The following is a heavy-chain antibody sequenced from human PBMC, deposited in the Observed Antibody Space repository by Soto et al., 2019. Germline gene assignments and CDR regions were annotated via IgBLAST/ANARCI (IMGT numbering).Heavy chain of an antibody. Sequence: QVQLQQWGAGLLKPSETLSLTCAVYGGSFSGYYWSWIRQPPGKGLEWIGEINHSGSTNYNPSLKSRVTISVDTSKNRFSLKLSSVTAADTAVYYCARGLVHYDFWSGPPSDYWGQGTLVTVSS. CDR3: ARGLVHYDFWSGPPSDY. CDR2: INHSGST. J-gene: IGHJ4*02. CDR1: GGSFSGYY. D-gene: IGHD3-3*01. V-gene: IGHV4-34*01.